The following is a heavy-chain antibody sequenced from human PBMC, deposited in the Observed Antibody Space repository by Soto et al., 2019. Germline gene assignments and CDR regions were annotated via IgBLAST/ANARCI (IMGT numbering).Heavy chain of an antibody. CDR2: ISGSGGST. CDR3: AKDYDFWSGYLMYYFDY. CDR1: GFTFSSYA. Sequence: PGGSLRLSCAASGFTFSSYAMSWVRQAPGKGLKWVSAISGSGGSTYYADSVKGRFTISRDNSKNTLYLQMNSLRAEDTAVYYCAKDYDFWSGYLMYYFDYWGQGTLVTVSS. D-gene: IGHD3-3*01. V-gene: IGHV3-23*01. J-gene: IGHJ4*02.